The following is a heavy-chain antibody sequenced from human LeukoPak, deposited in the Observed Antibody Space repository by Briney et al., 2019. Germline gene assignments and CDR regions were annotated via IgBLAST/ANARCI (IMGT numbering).Heavy chain of an antibody. V-gene: IGHV3-21*01. J-gene: IGHJ4*01. CDR3: ARDPGCSSGNCXGYLDS. CDR2: ITDNSNYI. Sequence: GGSLRLSCAASGFIFSTSRMNWVRQAPGKGLEWISYITDNSNYIYYADSVKGRFTISRDDAKNSLFLQMSTLRVEDTAVYYCARDPGCSSGNCXGYLDSXGXGXXXXVSS. CDR1: GFIFSTSR. D-gene: IGHD4-23*01.